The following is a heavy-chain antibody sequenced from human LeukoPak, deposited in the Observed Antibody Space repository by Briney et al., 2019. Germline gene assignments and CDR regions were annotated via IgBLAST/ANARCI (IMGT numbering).Heavy chain of an antibody. CDR2: LSGSGDST. V-gene: IGHV3-23*01. Sequence: GESLRLSCAASGVTFSSYAMSWVRQAPGKGLEWGSGLSGSGDSTYYADSVKGRFTISRDNSKNTLYLQMNVLRAEDTAVYYCALTPGVAYYDSSGYYQLGFDYWGQGTLVTVSS. CDR1: GVTFSSYA. CDR3: ALTPGVAYYDSSGYYQLGFDY. D-gene: IGHD3-22*01. J-gene: IGHJ4*02.